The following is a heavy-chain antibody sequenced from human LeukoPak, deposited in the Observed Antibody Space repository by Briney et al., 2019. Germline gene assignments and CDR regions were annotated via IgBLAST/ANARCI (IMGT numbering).Heavy chain of an antibody. CDR3: ASEGYSYGHYHFDY. V-gene: IGHV3-66*01. D-gene: IGHD5-18*01. J-gene: IGHJ4*02. CDR2: IYSGGST. Sequence: GGSLRLSCAASGFTVSSNYMSWVRQAPGKGLEWVSVIYSGGSTYYADSVKGRFTISRDNSKNTLYLQMNSLRAEDTAVYYCASEGYSYGHYHFDYWGQGTLVTVSS. CDR1: GFTVSSNY.